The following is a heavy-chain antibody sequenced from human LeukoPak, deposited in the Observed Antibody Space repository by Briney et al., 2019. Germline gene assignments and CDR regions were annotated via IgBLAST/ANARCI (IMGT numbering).Heavy chain of an antibody. J-gene: IGHJ4*02. Sequence: SGGSLRLSCAASGFTVSSNYMSWVRQAPGKGLEWVSVIYSGGSTYYADSVKGRFTISRDNSKNTLYLQMNSLRAEDTAVYYCARARYYDSSVYTLWGQGTLVTVSS. CDR3: ARARYYDSSVYTL. D-gene: IGHD3-22*01. CDR1: GFTVSSNY. CDR2: IYSGGST. V-gene: IGHV3-53*01.